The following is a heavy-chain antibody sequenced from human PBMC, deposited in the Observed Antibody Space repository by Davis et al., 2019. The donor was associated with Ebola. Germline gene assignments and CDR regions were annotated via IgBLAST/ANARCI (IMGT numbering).Heavy chain of an antibody. J-gene: IGHJ4*02. V-gene: IGHV5-51*07. CDR3: ARLGYCISTSCYGLDY. D-gene: IGHD2-2*01. CDR1: GYCFTSYW. CDR2: IYPGESDT. Sequence: GASLKISCECSGYCFTSYWIGWLHPPPGKGVEWEGIIYPGESDTRYSPFFQGQVTTSADKSISTAYLQWSSLKASDTAMYYCARLGYCISTSCYGLDYWGQGTLVTVSS.